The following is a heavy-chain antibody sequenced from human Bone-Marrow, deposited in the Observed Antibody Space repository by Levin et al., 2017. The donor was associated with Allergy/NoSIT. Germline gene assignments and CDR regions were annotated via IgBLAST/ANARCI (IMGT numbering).Heavy chain of an antibody. CDR2: ITSSSSYI. J-gene: IGHJ5*02. CDR1: GFTFSSYS. CDR3: ARGLEYSGLP. Sequence: GGSLRLSCAASGFTFSSYSMNWVRQAPGKGLNWVSSITSSSSYIYYADSVKGRFTITRDNAKNSLYLQMNSLRAEDTAVHYCARGLEYSGLPWGQGTLVIVSS. V-gene: IGHV3-21*01. D-gene: IGHD5-12*01.